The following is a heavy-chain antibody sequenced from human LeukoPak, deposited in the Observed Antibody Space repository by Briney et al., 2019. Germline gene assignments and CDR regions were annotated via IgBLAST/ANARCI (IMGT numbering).Heavy chain of an antibody. Sequence: EGSLRLSCAASGFTFSSYAMSWVRQAPGKGLEWVSAISGSGGSTYYADSVKGRFTISRDNSKNTLYLQMNSLRAEDTALYHCARVHQLLSSGGWFDPWAREPWSPSPQ. CDR2: ISGSGGST. J-gene: IGHJ5*02. CDR1: GFTFSSYA. D-gene: IGHD3-10*02. CDR3: ARVHQLLSSGGWFDP. V-gene: IGHV3-23*01.